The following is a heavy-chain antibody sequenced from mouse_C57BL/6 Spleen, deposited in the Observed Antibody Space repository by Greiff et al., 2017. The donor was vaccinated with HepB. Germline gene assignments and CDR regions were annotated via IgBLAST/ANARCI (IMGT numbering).Heavy chain of an antibody. CDR1: GYTFTSYC. Sequence: QVQLQQPGAELVKPGASVTLSCMASGYTFTSYCMKWVQQWPGQGLEWIGEIDPSDSSTNYNQKFKGKATLTVDTSSSTAYMQLSSLTSEDSAVYYCARRPSMDYWGQGTSVTVSS. J-gene: IGHJ4*01. V-gene: IGHV1-50*01. CDR2: IDPSDSST. CDR3: ARRPSMDY.